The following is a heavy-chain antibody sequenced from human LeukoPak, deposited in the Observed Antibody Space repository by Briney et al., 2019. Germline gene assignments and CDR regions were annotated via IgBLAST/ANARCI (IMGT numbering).Heavy chain of an antibody. CDR2: IILMFGTA. Sequence: SVKVSCKASGGTFSSYVISWVRQAPGQGLEWMGGIILMFGTASYAQKFQGRVTITADKSTSTAYMELSSLRSEDTAVYYCARPAAPRGRGSDYYYYYMDVWGKGTTVTVSS. CDR1: GGTFSSYV. V-gene: IGHV1-69*06. CDR3: ARPAAPRGRGSDYYYYYMDV. D-gene: IGHD3-10*01. J-gene: IGHJ6*03.